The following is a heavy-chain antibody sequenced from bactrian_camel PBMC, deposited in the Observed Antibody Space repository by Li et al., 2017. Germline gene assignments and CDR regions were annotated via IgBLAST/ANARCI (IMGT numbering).Heavy chain of an antibody. CDR2: IYRGGSST. CDR3: AADPTRCRLRVRAVLSLRSSLPY. CDR1: GRSNENYF. D-gene: IGHD1*01. Sequence: HVQLVESGGGSVQAGGSLRLSCAISGRSNENYFLAWFRQPPGKEREGVASIYRGGSSTYYADSVTGRFAISLDSAKNTMYLQMNGLKPEDTAMYYCAADPTRCRLRVRAVLSLRSSLPYWGQGTQVTVS. V-gene: IGHV3-3*01. J-gene: IGHJ4*01.